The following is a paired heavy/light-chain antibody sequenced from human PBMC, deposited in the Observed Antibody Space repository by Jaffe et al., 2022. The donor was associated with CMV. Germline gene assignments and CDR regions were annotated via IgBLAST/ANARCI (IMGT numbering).Heavy chain of an antibody. D-gene: IGHD1-26*01. CDR1: GGSFSGYY. CDR3: ARWHSGSPLPQDYSGGGWFDP. Sequence: QVQLQQWGAGLLKPSETLSLTCAVYGGSFSGYYWSWIRQPPGKGLEWIGEINHSGSTNYNPSLKSRVTISVDTSKNQFSLKLSSVTAADTAVYYCARWHSGSPLPQDYSGGGWFDPWGQGTLVTVSS. V-gene: IGHV4-34*01. CDR2: INHSGST. J-gene: IGHJ5*02.
Light chain of an antibody. V-gene: IGLV3-1*01. Sequence: SYELTQPPSVSVSPGQTASITCSGDKLGDKYACWYQQKPGQSPVLVIYQDSKRPSGIPERFSGSNSGNTATLTISGTQAMDEADYYCQAWDSSRVVFGGGTKLTVL. J-gene: IGLJ2*01. CDR2: QDS. CDR1: KLGDKY. CDR3: QAWDSSRVV.